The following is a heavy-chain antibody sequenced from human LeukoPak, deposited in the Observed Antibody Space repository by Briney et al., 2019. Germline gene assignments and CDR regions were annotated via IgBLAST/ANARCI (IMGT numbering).Heavy chain of an antibody. V-gene: IGHV1-69*05. Sequence: SVKVSCKASGGTFSSYAISWVRQAPGQGLEWMGGIIPIFGTANYAQKFQGRVTITTDESTSTAYMELSSLRSEDTAVYYCARGRSTVKPRDNWFDPWGQGTLVTVSS. D-gene: IGHD4-11*01. CDR3: ARGRSTVKPRDNWFDP. CDR2: IIPIFGTA. J-gene: IGHJ5*02. CDR1: GGTFSSYA.